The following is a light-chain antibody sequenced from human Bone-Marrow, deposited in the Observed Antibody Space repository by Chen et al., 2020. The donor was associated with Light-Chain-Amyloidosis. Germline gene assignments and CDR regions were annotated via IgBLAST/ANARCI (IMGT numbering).Light chain of an antibody. CDR3: QQYLSSPYA. J-gene: IGKJ2*01. V-gene: IGKV4-1*01. Sequence: DIVMTQSPDSLAVSLGERATTNCKSSQSVLYSPNYKNYFAWYQQKPGKPPRLLIYWASTRESGVPDRFCGSGSGTDFTLTISSLQAEDVAVYYCQQYLSSPYAFGQGTKLEIK. CDR2: WAS. CDR1: QSVLYSPNYKNY.